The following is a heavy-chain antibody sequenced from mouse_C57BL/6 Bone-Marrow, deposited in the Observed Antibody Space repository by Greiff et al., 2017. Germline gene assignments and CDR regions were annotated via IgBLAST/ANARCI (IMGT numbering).Heavy chain of an antibody. CDR2: ISDGGSYT. Sequence: VKLVESGGGLVKPGGSLKLSCAASGFTFSSYAMSWVRQTPEKRLEWVATISDGGSYTYYPDNVKGRFTISRDNGKNNLYLQMSRLKSEDTAMYDCARPYYSSFFDYWGQGTTHTVSS. V-gene: IGHV5-4*03. CDR3: ARPYYSSFFDY. J-gene: IGHJ2*01. CDR1: GFTFSSYA. D-gene: IGHD2-5*01.